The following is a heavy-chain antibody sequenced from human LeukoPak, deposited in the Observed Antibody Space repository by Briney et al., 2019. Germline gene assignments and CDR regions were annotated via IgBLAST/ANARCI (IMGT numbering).Heavy chain of an antibody. J-gene: IGHJ4*02. V-gene: IGHV3-23*01. CDR2: ISGSGGST. CDR3: AGNSAVAGNY. Sequence: GGSLRLSCEASGFTFSSYAMSWVRQAPGRGLEWVSAISGSGGSTYYADSVKGRFTISRDNSKNTLYLQMNSLRAEDTAVYYCAGNSAVAGNYWGQGTLVTVSS. CDR1: GFTFSSYA. D-gene: IGHD6-19*01.